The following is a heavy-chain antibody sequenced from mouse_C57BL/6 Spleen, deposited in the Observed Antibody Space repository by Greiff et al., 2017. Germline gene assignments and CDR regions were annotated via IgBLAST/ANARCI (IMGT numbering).Heavy chain of an antibody. CDR2: ISNLAYSI. Sequence: EVKLVESGGGLVQPGGSLKLSCAASGFTFSDYGMAWVRQAPRKGPEWVAFISNLAYSIYYADTVTGRFTISRENAKNTLYLEMSSLRSEDTAMYYCARHERTTVGAPWAAMDYWGQGTSVTVSS. D-gene: IGHD1-1*01. CDR3: ARHERTTVGAPWAAMDY. CDR1: GFTFSDYG. V-gene: IGHV5-15*01. J-gene: IGHJ4*01.